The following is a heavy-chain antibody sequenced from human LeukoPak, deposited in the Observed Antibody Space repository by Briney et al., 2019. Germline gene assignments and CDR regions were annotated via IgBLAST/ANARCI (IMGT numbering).Heavy chain of an antibody. CDR2: AYHRRTT. CDR3: ARDRSLSPFDS. Sequence: PSETLSLTCTVSSYSLNSAYYWSWIRQPPGKGLEWIGSAYHRRTTYYNPSLKSRVTISVDTSKNQFFLNLSSVTAADTAVYYCARDRSLSPFDSWGQGTLVTVSS. J-gene: IGHJ4*02. CDR1: SYSLNSAYY. V-gene: IGHV4-38-2*02.